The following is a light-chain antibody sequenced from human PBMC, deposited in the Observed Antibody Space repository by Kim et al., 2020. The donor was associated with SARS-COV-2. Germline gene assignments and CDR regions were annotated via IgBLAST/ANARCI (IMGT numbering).Light chain of an antibody. J-gene: IGLJ3*02. CDR2: GDN. Sequence: RVTIACTWSTSNSGASYDVHWYQQLPGKAPKLLIYGDNSRPSGVPDRFSGSRSGRAASLAITGLQAEDEGDYYCQSYDSGLSASVFGGGTKVTVL. V-gene: IGLV1-40*01. CDR1: TSNSGASYD. CDR3: QSYDSGLSASV.